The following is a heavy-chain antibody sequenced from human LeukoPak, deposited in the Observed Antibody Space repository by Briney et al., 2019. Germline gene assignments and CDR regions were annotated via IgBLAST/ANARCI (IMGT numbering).Heavy chain of an antibody. Sequence: PSETLSLTCTVSGGSISSGDYYWSWIRQPPGKGLEWIGYIYYSGSTYYNPSLKSRVTISVDTSKNQFSLKLSSVTAADTAVYYCARDVSDYGGNYYYYYYMDVWGKGTTVTVSS. V-gene: IGHV4-30-4*08. CDR3: ARDVSDYGGNYYYYYYMDV. D-gene: IGHD4-23*01. CDR1: GGSISSGDYY. J-gene: IGHJ6*03. CDR2: IYYSGST.